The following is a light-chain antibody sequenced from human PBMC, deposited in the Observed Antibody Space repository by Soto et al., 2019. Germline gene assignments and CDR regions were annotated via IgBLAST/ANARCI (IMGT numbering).Light chain of an antibody. CDR3: QAWDSSTEV. CDR1: KLGDKY. J-gene: IGLJ1*01. V-gene: IGLV3-1*01. Sequence: SYELTQPPSASVSPGQTASITCSGDKLGDKYACWYQQKPGQSPVLVIYQDSKRPSGIPERFSGSNSGNTATLTISGTQAMDEADYYCQAWDSSTEVFGTGTKLTVL. CDR2: QDS.